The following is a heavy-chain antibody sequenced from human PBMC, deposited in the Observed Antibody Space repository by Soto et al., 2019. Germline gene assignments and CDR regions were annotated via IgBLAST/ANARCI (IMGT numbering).Heavy chain of an antibody. V-gene: IGHV1-18*01. J-gene: IGHJ4*02. D-gene: IGHD6-6*01. CDR2: ISAYNGNT. CDR3: ARANPTERIAARLDY. Sequence: GASVKVSCKASGYTFTSYGISWVRQAPGQGLEWMGWISAYNGNTNYAQKLQGRVTMTTDTSTSTAYMELRSLRSDDTAVYYCARANPTERIAARLDYWGQGTLVTVSS. CDR1: GYTFTSYG.